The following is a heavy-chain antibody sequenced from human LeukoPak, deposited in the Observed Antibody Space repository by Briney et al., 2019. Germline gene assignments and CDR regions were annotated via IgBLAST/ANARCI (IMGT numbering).Heavy chain of an antibody. CDR1: RYYINSVYY. J-gene: IGHJ4*02. V-gene: IGHV4-38-2*02. CDR3: ARAGGYYGSGSFLDY. CDR2: IYHSGST. D-gene: IGHD3-10*01. Sequence: SETLSLTCTVSRYYINSVYYWGWIRPPPGKGLEWIGSIYHSGSTYYNASLKSRVTISMDTSRNKFSLNLNSVTAADTAVYYCARAGGYYGSGSFLDYWGQGLLVTVSS.